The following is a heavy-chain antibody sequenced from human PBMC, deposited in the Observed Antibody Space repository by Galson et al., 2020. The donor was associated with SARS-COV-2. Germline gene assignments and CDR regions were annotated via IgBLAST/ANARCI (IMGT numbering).Heavy chain of an antibody. V-gene: IGHV4-39*01. J-gene: IGHJ5*02. CDR3: ARALYVLLWFGEFGVSGWFDP. Sequence: EWIGSIYYSGSTYYNPSLKSRVTISVDTSKNQFSLKLSSVTAADTAVYYCARALYVLLWFGEFGVSGWFDPWGQGTLVTVSS. CDR2: IYYSGST. D-gene: IGHD3-10*01.